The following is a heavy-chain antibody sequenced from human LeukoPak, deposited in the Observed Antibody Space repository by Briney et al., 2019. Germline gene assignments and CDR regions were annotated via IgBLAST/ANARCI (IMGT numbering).Heavy chain of an antibody. CDR1: GYTFTGYY. CDR2: INPNSGGT. V-gene: IGHV1-2*02. J-gene: IGHJ4*02. Sequence: ASVKVSCKASGYTFTGYYMHWVRQAPGQGLEWVGWINPNSGGTNYAQKFQGRVTMTRDTSISTAYMELSRLRSDDTAVYYCASGGGIEMATSSRVGLNDYWGQGTLVTVSS. CDR3: ASGGGIEMATSSRVGLNDY. D-gene: IGHD5-24*01.